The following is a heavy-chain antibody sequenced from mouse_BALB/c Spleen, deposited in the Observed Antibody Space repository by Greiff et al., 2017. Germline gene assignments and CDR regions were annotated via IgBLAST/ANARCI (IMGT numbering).Heavy chain of an antibody. Sequence: VQLQQSGAELARPGASVKLSCKASGYTFTSYWMQWVKQRPGQGLEWIGAIYPGDGDTRYTQKFKGKATLTADKSSSTAYMQLSSLASEDSAVYYCARKEPSNPFAYWGQGTLVTVSA. CDR1: GYTFTSYW. J-gene: IGHJ3*01. CDR2: IYPGDGDT. CDR3: ARKEPSNPFAY. V-gene: IGHV1-87*01.